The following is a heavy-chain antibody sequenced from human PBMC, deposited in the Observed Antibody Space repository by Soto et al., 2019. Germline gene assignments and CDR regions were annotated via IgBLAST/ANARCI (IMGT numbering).Heavy chain of an antibody. CDR3: ARARQYYDCELDP. J-gene: IGHJ5*02. Sequence: SETLSLTCPVSGGSIRSGDYYWSWIHQPPGKGLESIGYIYYTGRTYYNPSLKSRLSISLDTSENQFSLKLTSVTAADTAIYYCARARQYYDCELDPWGQGTLVTVSS. CDR2: IYYTGRT. D-gene: IGHD3-16*01. V-gene: IGHV4-30-4*01. CDR1: GGSIRSGDYY.